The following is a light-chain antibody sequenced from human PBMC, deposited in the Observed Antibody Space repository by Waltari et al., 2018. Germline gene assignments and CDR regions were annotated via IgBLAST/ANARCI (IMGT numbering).Light chain of an antibody. CDR3: QQYNSYPYT. Sequence: DIQMTQSPSTLSASVEDTTTITCRASQSISSWLAWYQQKPGKAPKLLIYKASSLESGVPSRFSGSGSGTEFTLTISSLQPDDFATYYCQQYNSYPYTFGQGTKLEIK. CDR1: QSISSW. J-gene: IGKJ2*01. V-gene: IGKV1-5*03. CDR2: KAS.